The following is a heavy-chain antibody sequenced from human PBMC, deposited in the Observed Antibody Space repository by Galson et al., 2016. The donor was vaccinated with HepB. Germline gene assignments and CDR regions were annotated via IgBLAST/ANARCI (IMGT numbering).Heavy chain of an antibody. CDR2: IAYIGST. Sequence: TLSLTCTISGGSISINSYYWSWIRQIPGKGLEWIGYIAYIGSTFYNPSLKSRMSMSVDTSKNQFSLKLNSMTAANTAVYFCAGMRSPAIFDNWGPGTLVTVSS. V-gene: IGHV4-31*03. CDR1: GGSISINSYY. J-gene: IGHJ4*02. CDR3: AGMRSPAIFDN.